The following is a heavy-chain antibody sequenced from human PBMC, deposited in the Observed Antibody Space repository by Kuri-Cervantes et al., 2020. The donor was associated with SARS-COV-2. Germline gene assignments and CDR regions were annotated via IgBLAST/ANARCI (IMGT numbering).Heavy chain of an antibody. J-gene: IGHJ6*02. D-gene: IGHD5-18*01. CDR2: INHSGST. V-gene: IGHV4-34*01. CDR3: ARGPIQTLWAPRYGMDV. CDR1: GGSFSGYY. Sequence: SQTLSLTCAVYGGSFSGYYWGWIRQPPGKGLEWIGEINHSGSTNYNPSLKSRVTISVDTSKNQFSLKLSSVTAADTAVYYCARGPIQTLWAPRYGMDVWGQGTTVTVSS.